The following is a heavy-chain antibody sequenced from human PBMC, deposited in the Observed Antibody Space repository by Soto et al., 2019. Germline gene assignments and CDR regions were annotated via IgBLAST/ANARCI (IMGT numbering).Heavy chain of an antibody. Sequence: GASVKASCKASGYALTCYDLNWARHSTRQGLEWMGWMNPNSGNTGYAQKFQGRVTMTRNTSISTAYMELSSLRSEDTAVYYCARVSYGVWSGYSTPQLAYWGQGTLVTVSS. CDR2: MNPNSGNT. V-gene: IGHV1-8*01. J-gene: IGHJ4*02. CDR1: GYALTCYD. CDR3: ARVSYGVWSGYSTPQLAY. D-gene: IGHD3-3*01.